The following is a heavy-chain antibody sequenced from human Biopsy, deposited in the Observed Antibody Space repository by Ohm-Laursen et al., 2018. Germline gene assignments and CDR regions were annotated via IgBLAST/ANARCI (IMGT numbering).Heavy chain of an antibody. CDR2: ISAYNGNR. CDR3: AREEDNSGYDYYGMDV. D-gene: IGHD3-22*01. CDR1: GYTFPSYG. Sequence: VASVKVSCNASGYTFPSYGISWVRQAPGQGLEWMGWISAYNGNRNYAQKFQGRVTMTTDTSTSTAYMELRSLRSDDTAVYFCAREEDNSGYDYYGMDVWGQGTTVTVSS. V-gene: IGHV1-18*01. J-gene: IGHJ6*02.